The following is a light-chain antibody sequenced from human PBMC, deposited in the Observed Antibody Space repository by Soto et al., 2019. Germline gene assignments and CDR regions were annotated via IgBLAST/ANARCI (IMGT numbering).Light chain of an antibody. CDR3: SSFSSITREV. CDR1: SSDVGGYSY. Sequence: QSVLIQPASVSGSPGQSITISCSGTSSDVGGYSYVSWYQQHPGKTPKLMIYEVSNRPSGVSHRFSGSKSGNTASLTISGLQTEDEADYYCSSFSSITREVFGGGTKVTV. J-gene: IGLJ2*01. CDR2: EVS. V-gene: IGLV2-14*01.